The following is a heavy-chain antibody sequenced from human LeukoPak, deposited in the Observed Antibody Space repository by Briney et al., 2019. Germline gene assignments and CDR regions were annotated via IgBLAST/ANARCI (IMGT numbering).Heavy chain of an antibody. Sequence: SETLSLTCTVSGGSISSYYWSWIRQPAGKGLEWIGRIYTSGSTNYNPSLKSRVTMSVDTSKNQFSLKLSSVTAADTAVYYCARSDGSGSYHRNWFDPWGQGTLVTVSS. V-gene: IGHV4-4*07. CDR3: ARSDGSGSYHRNWFDP. D-gene: IGHD3-10*01. J-gene: IGHJ5*02. CDR1: GGSISSYY. CDR2: IYTSGST.